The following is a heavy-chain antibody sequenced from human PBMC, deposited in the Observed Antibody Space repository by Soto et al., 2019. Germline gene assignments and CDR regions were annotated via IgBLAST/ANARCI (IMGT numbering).Heavy chain of an antibody. Sequence: QVQLVQSGAEVKKPGASVKVSCKASGYTFTSYGISWVRQAPGQGLEWRGWISAYNGNTNYAQKLQGRVTITTDPPTSTAYMELRSLRSDDTAVYCCASLLGVKPYYFDFWGQGTLVTVSS. CDR2: ISAYNGNT. CDR3: ASLLGVKPYYFDF. J-gene: IGHJ4*02. V-gene: IGHV1-18*01. CDR1: GYTFTSYG. D-gene: IGHD3-10*01.